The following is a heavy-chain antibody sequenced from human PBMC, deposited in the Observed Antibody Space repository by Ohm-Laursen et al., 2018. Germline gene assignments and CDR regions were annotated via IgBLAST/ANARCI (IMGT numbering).Heavy chain of an antibody. D-gene: IGHD2-2*01. V-gene: IGHV3-11*01. CDR2: ISSSGSTI. CDR1: GFTFSNFW. CDR3: ARDTVPAALYYYYYYGMTV. J-gene: IGHJ6*02. Sequence: SLRLSCSASGFTFSNFWMNWVRQAPGKGLEWVSYISSSGSTIYYADSVKGRFTISRDNAKNSLYLQMNSLRAEDTAVYYCARDTVPAALYYYYYYGMTVWGQGTTVTVSS.